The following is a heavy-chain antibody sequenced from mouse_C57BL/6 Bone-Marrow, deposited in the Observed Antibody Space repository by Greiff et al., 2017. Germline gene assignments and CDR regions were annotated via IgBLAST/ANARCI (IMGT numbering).Heavy chain of an antibody. J-gene: IGHJ4*01. CDR1: GFSLTSYG. V-gene: IGHV2-2*01. CDR2: IWSGGST. Sequence: QVQLQQSGPGLVQPSQSLSITCTVSGFSLTSYGVHWVRQSPGKGLEWLGVIWSGGSTDYNAAFLSSLSISKDNSKSQVFSKMNSLQADDTAIYYCARLLWDHYYAMDYWGQGTSVTVAS. D-gene: IGHD2-1*01. CDR3: ARLLWDHYYAMDY.